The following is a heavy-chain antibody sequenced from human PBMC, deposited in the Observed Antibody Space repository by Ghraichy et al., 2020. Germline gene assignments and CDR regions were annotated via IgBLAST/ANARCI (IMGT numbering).Heavy chain of an antibody. CDR1: GFTFSSYA. V-gene: IGHV3-23*01. CDR3: AKDREDPDFDY. D-gene: IGHD2-15*01. CDR2: ISGSGGST. J-gene: IGHJ4*02. Sequence: GESLNISCAASGFTFSSYAMSWVRQAPGKELEWVSAISGSGGSTYYADSVKGRFTISRDNSKNTLYLQMNSLRAEDTAVYYCAKDREDPDFDYWGQGTLVTVSS.